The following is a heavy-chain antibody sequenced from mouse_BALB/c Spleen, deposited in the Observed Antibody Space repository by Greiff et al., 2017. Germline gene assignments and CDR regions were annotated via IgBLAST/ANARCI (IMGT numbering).Heavy chain of an antibody. V-gene: IGHV14-3*02. J-gene: IGHJ2*01. CDR2: IDPANGNT. Sequence: VQLKESGAELVKPGASVKLSCTASGFNIKDTYMHWVKQRPEQGLEWIGRIDPANGNTKYDQKFKGKATITADTSSNTAYLQLSSLTSEDTAVYYCARRGDGYPYFDYWGQGTTLTVSS. D-gene: IGHD2-3*01. CDR1: GFNIKDTY. CDR3: ARRGDGYPYFDY.